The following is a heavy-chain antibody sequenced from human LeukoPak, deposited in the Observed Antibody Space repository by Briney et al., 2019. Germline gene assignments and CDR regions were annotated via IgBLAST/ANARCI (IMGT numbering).Heavy chain of an antibody. V-gene: IGHV4-39*07. D-gene: IGHD6-13*01. J-gene: IGHJ5*02. CDR2: IYYSGST. Sequence: PSETLSLTCTVSGDSISNSNYYWGWIRQPPGKGLEWIGTIYYSGSTYYNPSLKSRVTISVDTSKNQFSLKLSSVTAADTAVYYCARAEYSSSWIPSWFDPWGQGTLVTVSS. CDR3: ARAEYSSSWIPSWFDP. CDR1: GDSISNSNYY.